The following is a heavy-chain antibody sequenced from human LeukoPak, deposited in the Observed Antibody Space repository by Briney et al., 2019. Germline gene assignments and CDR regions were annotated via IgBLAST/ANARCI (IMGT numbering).Heavy chain of an antibody. CDR3: ARDSTTLRNPFDY. Sequence: PSETLSLTCTVSGGSISSSSYYWGWIRQPPGKGLEWIGSIYYSGSTYYNPSLKSRVTISVDTSKNQFSLKLSSVTAADTAVYYCARDSTTLRNPFDYWGQGTLVTVSS. CDR2: IYYSGST. CDR1: GGSISSSSYY. V-gene: IGHV4-39*07. D-gene: IGHD1-14*01. J-gene: IGHJ4*02.